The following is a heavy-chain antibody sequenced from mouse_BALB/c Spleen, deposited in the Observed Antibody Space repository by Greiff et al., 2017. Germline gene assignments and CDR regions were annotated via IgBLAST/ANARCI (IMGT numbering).Heavy chain of an antibody. CDR2: ISNGGGST. CDR3: ARHEGGNYVAY. Sequence: EVKLVESGGGLVQPGGFLKLSCAASGFTFSSYTMSWVRQTPEKRLEWVAYISNGGGSTYYPDTVKGRFTIYRDNAKNTLYLQMSSLKSEDTAMYYCARHEGGNYVAYWGQGTLVTVAA. J-gene: IGHJ3*01. CDR1: GFTFSSYT. D-gene: IGHD2-1*01. V-gene: IGHV5-12-2*01.